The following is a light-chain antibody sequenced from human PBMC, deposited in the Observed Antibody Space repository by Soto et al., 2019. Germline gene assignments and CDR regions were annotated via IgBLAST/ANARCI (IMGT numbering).Light chain of an antibody. CDR2: DVT. J-gene: IGLJ2*01. Sequence: QSALTQPASVSGSPGRSVTISCTGTSSDVGDFNYVSWYQHLPGRAPKLIIYDVTNRPSGISYRCSASKSGRTASLTISGLQAEDEDYYYCSSYSSRTTHVVFGGGTKLTVL. CDR1: SSDVGDFNY. CDR3: SSYSSRTTHVV. V-gene: IGLV2-14*03.